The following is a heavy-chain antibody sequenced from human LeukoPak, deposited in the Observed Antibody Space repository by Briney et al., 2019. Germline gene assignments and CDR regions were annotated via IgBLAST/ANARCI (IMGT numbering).Heavy chain of an antibody. Sequence: GGSLRLSCAVSGFTFSNYAMSWIRQAPGKGLEWVSSIDVGSYTYYAGSVKGRFTISRDNAKNLLYLQMNSLRVEDTAVYYCASEGVVGPVAHFDYWGQGALVTVSS. J-gene: IGHJ4*02. CDR3: ASEGVVGPVAHFDY. CDR2: IDVGSYT. V-gene: IGHV3-21*01. D-gene: IGHD1-26*01. CDR1: GFTFSNYA.